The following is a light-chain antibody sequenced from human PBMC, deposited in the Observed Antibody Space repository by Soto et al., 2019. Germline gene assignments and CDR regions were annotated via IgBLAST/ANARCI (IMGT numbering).Light chain of an antibody. Sequence: DIQMTQSPSTLSASVGDRVTVTCRASQSFSTWLAWYQQKPGKAPKLLIYDASILESGVPSRFSGSGSGTEFTLTIRSLQPDDFATYYYQQYYRYPLSFGGGTTVEIK. CDR1: QSFSTW. V-gene: IGKV1-5*01. CDR2: DAS. CDR3: QQYYRYPLS. J-gene: IGKJ4*01.